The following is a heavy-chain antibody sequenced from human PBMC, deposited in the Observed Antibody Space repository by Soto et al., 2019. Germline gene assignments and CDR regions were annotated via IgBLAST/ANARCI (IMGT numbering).Heavy chain of an antibody. CDR1: GGSITGYY. Sequence: QVLLQESGPGLVKPSETLSLTCSVSGGSITGYYWSWIRQSAGKGLEWIGRMYGSGSTKYNPSLKSRVSISVDTSKNQVSLRLSSVTAADTAVYYCAREPYYGATIFDYWGRGTLVTVSS. D-gene: IGHD3-10*01. J-gene: IGHJ4*02. CDR2: MYGSGST. V-gene: IGHV4-4*07. CDR3: AREPYYGATIFDY.